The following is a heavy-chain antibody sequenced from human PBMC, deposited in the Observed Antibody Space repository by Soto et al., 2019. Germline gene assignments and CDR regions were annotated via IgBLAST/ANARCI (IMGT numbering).Heavy chain of an antibody. CDR1: GKFFSNYW. CDR2: IFVGDSDT. D-gene: IGHD3-9*01. CDR3: ARHFEGPAGTDY. Sequence: PGESLKISCKGSGKFFSNYWIAWVRQMPGKGLEWMGVIFVGDSDTRYSPSFEGQVTISADKSISTAYLQWSSLKASDTAMYYCARHFEGPAGTDYWGQGTLVTVSS. J-gene: IGHJ4*02. V-gene: IGHV5-51*01.